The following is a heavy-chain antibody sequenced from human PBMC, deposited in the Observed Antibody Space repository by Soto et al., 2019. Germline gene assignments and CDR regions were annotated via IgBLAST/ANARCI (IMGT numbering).Heavy chain of an antibody. CDR3: ARGTDSPNYVWGSYRPPSDY. J-gene: IGHJ4*02. CDR1: GGSISSGDYY. V-gene: IGHV4-30-4*01. D-gene: IGHD3-16*02. CDR2: IYYSGSS. Sequence: SETLSLTCTVSGGSISSGDYYWSWIRQPPGKGLEWIGYIYYSGSSYYNPSLKSRVTISVDTSKNQFSLKLSSVTAADTAVYYCARGTDSPNYVWGSYRPPSDYWGQGTLVTVSS.